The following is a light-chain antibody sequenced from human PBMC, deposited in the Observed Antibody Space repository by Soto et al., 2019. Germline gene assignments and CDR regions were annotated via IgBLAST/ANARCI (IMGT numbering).Light chain of an antibody. CDR2: GAS. V-gene: IGKV3-20*01. J-gene: IGKJ5*01. Sequence: EIVLTQSPDTLSLSPGESATLSCRASQSVNNNYLAWYQQKPGRAPRLLIYGASNRATGIPDFTLTISRLEPEDFAVFYCQQYDDSITFGQGTRLEIE. CDR1: QSVNNNY. CDR3: QQYDDSIT.